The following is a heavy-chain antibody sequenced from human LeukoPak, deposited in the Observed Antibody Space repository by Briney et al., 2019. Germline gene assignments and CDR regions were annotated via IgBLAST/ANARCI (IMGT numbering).Heavy chain of an antibody. J-gene: IGHJ4*02. Sequence: GGSLRLSCAASGFTLSDYYMSWICQAPGKGLEWDSYISSSGSTIYYADSVKGRFTISRDNAKNSLYLQMNSLRAEDTAVYYCARGLGSGWPYYFDYWGQATLVTVSS. V-gene: IGHV3-11*01. CDR2: ISSSGSTI. D-gene: IGHD6-19*01. CDR3: ARGLGSGWPYYFDY. CDR1: GFTLSDYY.